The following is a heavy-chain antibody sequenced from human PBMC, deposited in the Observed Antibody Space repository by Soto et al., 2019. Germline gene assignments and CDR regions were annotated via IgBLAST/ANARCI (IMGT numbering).Heavy chain of an antibody. CDR3: ARDIVVVPAAMHYYYGMDV. D-gene: IGHD2-2*01. J-gene: IGHJ6*02. CDR1: GYTFTGYY. Sequence: ASVKVSCKASGYTFTGYYMHWVRQAPGQGLEWMGWINPNSGGTNYAQKFQGRVTMTRDTSISTDYMELSRLRSDDTAVYYCARDIVVVPAAMHYYYGMDVWGQGTTVTVSS. CDR2: INPNSGGT. V-gene: IGHV1-2*02.